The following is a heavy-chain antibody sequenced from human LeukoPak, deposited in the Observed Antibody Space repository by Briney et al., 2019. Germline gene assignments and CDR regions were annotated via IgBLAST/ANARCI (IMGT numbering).Heavy chain of an antibody. CDR2: INPNCGGT. Sequence: ASVKVSCKASGYTFTGYYMHWVRQAPGQGLEWRGRINPNCGGTNYAQKFRGRVTMTRDTSISTAYMELSRLRSDDTAVYYCARGDRIQLWLGSFDYWGQGTLVTVSS. J-gene: IGHJ4*02. CDR1: GYTFTGYY. V-gene: IGHV1-2*06. CDR3: ARGDRIQLWLGSFDY. D-gene: IGHD5-18*01.